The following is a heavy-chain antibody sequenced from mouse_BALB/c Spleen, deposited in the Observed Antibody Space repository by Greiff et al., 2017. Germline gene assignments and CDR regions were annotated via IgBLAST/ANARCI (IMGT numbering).Heavy chain of an antibody. CDR2: IDPENGNT. V-gene: IGHV14-1*02. CDR3: ARYEKLTGAYFDY. D-gene: IGHD4-1*01. J-gene: IGHJ2*01. Sequence: VQLKQSGAELVRPGALVKLSCKASGFNIKDYYMHWVKQRPEQGLEWIGWIDPENGNTIYDPKFQGKASITADTSSNTAYLQLSSLTSEDTAVYYCARYEKLTGAYFDYWGQGTTLTVSS. CDR1: GFNIKDYY.